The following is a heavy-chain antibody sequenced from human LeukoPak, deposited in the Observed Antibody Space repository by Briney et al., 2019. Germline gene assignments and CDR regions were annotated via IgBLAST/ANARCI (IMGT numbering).Heavy chain of an antibody. CDR2: IIPILGMA. CDR3: ARDISDAGY. J-gene: IGHJ4*02. CDR1: GGTFSSYA. Sequence: GASVKVSCKASGGTFSSYAISWVRQAPGQGLEWMGRIIPILGMANYAQKFQGRVTITADKSTSTAYMELSSLRSEDTAVYYCARDISDAGYWGQGTLVTVSS. V-gene: IGHV1-69*04.